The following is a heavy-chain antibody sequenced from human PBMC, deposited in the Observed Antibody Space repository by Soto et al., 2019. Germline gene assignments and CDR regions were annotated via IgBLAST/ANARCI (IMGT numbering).Heavy chain of an antibody. J-gene: IGHJ5*02. Sequence: SETLSLTCSVSGDSISKTTSYWGWIRHPPGKGLEWIGTIYHSGSTYYNPSLMSRVTLSVDKSKNQFSLKLNPVTAADTAVYYCARRVGSCSGTSCNGWFDPWGQGTLVTVSS. CDR3: ARRVGSCSGTSCNGWFDP. V-gene: IGHV4-39*01. CDR1: GDSISKTTSY. CDR2: IYHSGST. D-gene: IGHD2-2*01.